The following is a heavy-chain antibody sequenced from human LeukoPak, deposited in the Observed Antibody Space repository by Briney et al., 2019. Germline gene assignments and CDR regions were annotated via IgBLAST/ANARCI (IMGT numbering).Heavy chain of an antibody. Sequence: KPEGSLRLSCAASGFTASGFTFSNAWMSWVRQAPGKGLEWVGRIKSKTDGGTTDFAAPVNGRFTISRDDSQNTLSLQMTNLKTEDTAVYYCTTDSGNWYFYYYYMDVWGKGATVTVSS. J-gene: IGHJ6*03. CDR2: IKSKTDGGTT. D-gene: IGHD6-25*01. CDR1: GFTFSNAW. V-gene: IGHV3-15*01. CDR3: TTDSGNWYFYYYYMDV.